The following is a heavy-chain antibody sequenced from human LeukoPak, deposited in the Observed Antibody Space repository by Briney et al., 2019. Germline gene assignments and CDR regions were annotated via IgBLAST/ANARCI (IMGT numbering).Heavy chain of an antibody. CDR3: ARRYSGSYSAFDI. D-gene: IGHD1-26*01. CDR2: IDPGDSDT. CDR1: GYSFSSYW. J-gene: IGHJ3*02. Sequence: GASLKISCKGSGYSFSSYWIGWVRQMPGKGLEWMGIIDPGDSDTRYSPSFQGQVTISADKSISTAYLQWSSLKASDTAMYYCARRYSGSYSAFDIWGQGTMVTVSS. V-gene: IGHV5-51*01.